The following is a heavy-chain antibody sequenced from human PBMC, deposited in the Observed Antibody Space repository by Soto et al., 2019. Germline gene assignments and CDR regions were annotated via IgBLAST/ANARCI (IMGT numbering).Heavy chain of an antibody. Sequence: QVQLVQSGAEVKKPGASVKVSCKASGYTFTSYAMHWVRQAPGQRLEWMGWINAGNGNTKYSQKFQGRVTITRDTSASTAYMELSSLRSEDTAVYYCTREQRRLGLGWWYWGQGTLVTVSS. J-gene: IGHJ4*02. CDR2: INAGNGNT. CDR1: GYTFTSYA. V-gene: IGHV1-3*01. D-gene: IGHD2-15*01. CDR3: TREQRRLGLGWWY.